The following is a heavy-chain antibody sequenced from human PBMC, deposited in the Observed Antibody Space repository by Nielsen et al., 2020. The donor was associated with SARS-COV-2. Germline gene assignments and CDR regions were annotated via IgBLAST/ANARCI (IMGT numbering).Heavy chain of an antibody. CDR3: ARSGRGWIFDY. J-gene: IGHJ4*02. D-gene: IGHD1-1*01. CDR1: GYTFTSYY. Sequence: ASVKVSCKASGYTFTSYYMHWVRQAPGQGLEWMGIINPSGGSTSYAQKFQGRVTITRDTSASTAYMELSSLRSEDTAVYYCARSGRGWIFDYWGQGTLVTVSS. V-gene: IGHV1-46*01. CDR2: INPSGGST.